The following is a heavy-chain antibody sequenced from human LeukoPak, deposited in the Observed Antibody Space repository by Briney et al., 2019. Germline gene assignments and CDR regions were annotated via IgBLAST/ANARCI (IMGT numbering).Heavy chain of an antibody. J-gene: IGHJ4*02. Sequence: TEGSLRLSCTASGFTVSSSYMSWVRQAPGKGLEWVSIIYSGGNTYYADSVKGRFTISRDNSKNTLYLQMNSLRAEDTAVYYCAKTVDIVVYWGRGTLVTVSS. CDR1: GFTVSSSY. CDR2: IYSGGNT. CDR3: AKTVDIVVY. D-gene: IGHD5-12*01. V-gene: IGHV3-66*01.